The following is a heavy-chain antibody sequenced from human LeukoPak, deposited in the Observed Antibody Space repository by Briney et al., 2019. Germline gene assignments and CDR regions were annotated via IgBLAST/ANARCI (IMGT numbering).Heavy chain of an antibody. CDR2: ISSSGSTI. CDR1: GFTFSSYE. D-gene: IGHD3-10*01. CDR3: ASTHGGSFDY. V-gene: IGHV3-48*03. J-gene: IGHJ4*02. Sequence: PGGSLRLSCAASGFTFSSYEMNWVRQAPGKGLEWVSYISSSGSTIYYADSVKGRFTISGDNAKNSLYLQMNSLRAEDTAVYYCASTHGGSFDYWGQGTLVTVSS.